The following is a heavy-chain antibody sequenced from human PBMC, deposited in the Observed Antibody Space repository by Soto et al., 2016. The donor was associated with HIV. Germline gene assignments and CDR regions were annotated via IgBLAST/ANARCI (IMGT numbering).Heavy chain of an antibody. J-gene: IGHJ4*02. CDR1: GFIFNNYV. CDR3: AKDSRSSFFLISSGRGKYYFDN. V-gene: IGHV3-23*01. D-gene: IGHD6-19*01. CDR2: MSGDGDRT. Sequence: EVQLLESGGGFVQPGGSLRLSCAASGFIFNNYVMSWVRQAPGKGLEWVSAMSGDGDRTYYVDSVKGRFTISRDNSKNTLYLQMNRLRAEDTAVFYCAKDSRSSFFLISSGRGKYYFDNWGPGTRVIVSS.